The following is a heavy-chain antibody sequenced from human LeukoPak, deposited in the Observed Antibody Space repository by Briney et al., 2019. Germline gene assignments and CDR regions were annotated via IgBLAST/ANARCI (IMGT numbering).Heavy chain of an antibody. CDR3: ARGSNYYYDSSGYRIPYAFDI. V-gene: IGHV4-31*03. J-gene: IGHJ3*02. CDR2: IYYSGST. Sequence: SQTLSLTCTVSGGSISSGGYYWSWIRQHPGKGLEWIGYIYYSGSTYYNPSLKSRVTISVDTSKNQFSLKLSSVTAADTAVYYCARGSNYYYDSSGYRIPYAFDIWGQGTMVTVSS. D-gene: IGHD3-22*01. CDR1: GGSISSGGYY.